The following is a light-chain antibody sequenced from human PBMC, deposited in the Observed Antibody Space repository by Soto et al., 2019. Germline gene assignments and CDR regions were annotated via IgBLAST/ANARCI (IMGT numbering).Light chain of an antibody. CDR3: ALYMGSGIWL. Sequence: QAVVTQEPSFSVSPGGTVTLTCGLSSGSVSTAYYPTWFQQTPGHAPRTLIYTTGTRSSGVSDRFSGSILGNKAALTITGAQADDECDYYCALYMGSGIWLFGGGTKLTVL. J-gene: IGLJ3*02. V-gene: IGLV8-61*01. CDR1: SGSVSTAYY. CDR2: TTG.